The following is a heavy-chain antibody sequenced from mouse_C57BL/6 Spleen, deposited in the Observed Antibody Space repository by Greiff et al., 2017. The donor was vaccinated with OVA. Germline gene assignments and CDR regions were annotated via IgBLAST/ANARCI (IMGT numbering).Heavy chain of an antibody. Sequence: VQLQQPGAELVKPGASVKLSCKASGYPFTSYWMHWVKQRPGQGLEWIGMIHPNSGSTNYNEKFKSKATLTVDKSSSTAYMQLSSLTSEDSAVYYCARHDYDDGYAMDYWGQGTSVTVSS. J-gene: IGHJ4*01. CDR2: IHPNSGST. V-gene: IGHV1-64*01. CDR3: ARHDYDDGYAMDY. D-gene: IGHD2-4*01. CDR1: GYPFTSYW.